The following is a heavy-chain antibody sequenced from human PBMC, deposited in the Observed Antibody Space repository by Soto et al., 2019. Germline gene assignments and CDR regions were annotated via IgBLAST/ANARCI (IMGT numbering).Heavy chain of an antibody. J-gene: IGHJ6*02. CDR2: IIPIFGTA. Sequence: GASVKVSCTASGGTFSSYAMSWVRQAPGQGLEWMGGIIPIFGTANYAQKFQGRVTITADESTSTAYMELSSLRSEDMAVYYCARVPYGFWSGSYYYYYGMDVWGQGTTVTVSS. V-gene: IGHV1-69*13. D-gene: IGHD3-3*01. CDR1: GGTFSSYA. CDR3: ARVPYGFWSGSYYYYYGMDV.